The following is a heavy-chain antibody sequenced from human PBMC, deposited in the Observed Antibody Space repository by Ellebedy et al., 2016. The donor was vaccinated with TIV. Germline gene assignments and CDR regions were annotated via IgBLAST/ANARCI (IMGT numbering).Heavy chain of an antibody. CDR1: GGTFSSYA. CDR3: AVTDYDYVWGSYTDAFDI. V-gene: IGHV1-69*06. D-gene: IGHD3-16*01. CDR2: IIPIFGTA. Sequence: AASVKVSCKASGGTFSSYAISWVRQAHGQGLEWMGGIIPIFGTANYAQKFQGRVTITADKSTSTAYMELGSLRSEDTAVYYCAVTDYDYVWGSYTDAFDIWGQGTMVTVSS. J-gene: IGHJ3*02.